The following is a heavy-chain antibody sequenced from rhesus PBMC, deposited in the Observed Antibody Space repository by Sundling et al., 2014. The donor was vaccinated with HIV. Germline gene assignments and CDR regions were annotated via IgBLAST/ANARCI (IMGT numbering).Heavy chain of an antibody. D-gene: IGHD1-20*01. CDR3: CRGGYTWNNYGLDI. Sequence: EEQLVESGGGLVQPGGSLRLSCAASGFTFSSFGMAWVRQSPGKGLEWVSSISTESSYIYYGDSVRGRFTISRDNAKNSLSLQMNSLRAEDTAVYYCCRGGYTWNNYGLDIWGQGVVVTVSS. V-gene: IGHV3-136*01. J-gene: IGHJ6*01. CDR1: GFTFSSFG. CDR2: ISTESSYI.